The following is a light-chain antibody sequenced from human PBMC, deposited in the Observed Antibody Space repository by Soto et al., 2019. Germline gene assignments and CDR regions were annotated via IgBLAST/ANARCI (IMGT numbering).Light chain of an antibody. CDR1: SSDVGAYKY. J-gene: IGLJ3*02. V-gene: IGLV2-8*01. Sequence: QSALTQPPSASGSRGQSVTISCTGTSSDVGAYKYVSWYQQYPGKAPKLMIYEVTKRPSGVPDRFSGSKSGNTASLTVSVLQAEDEADYYCTSYVGNDIWVFGGGTKLTVL. CDR2: EVT. CDR3: TSYVGNDIWV.